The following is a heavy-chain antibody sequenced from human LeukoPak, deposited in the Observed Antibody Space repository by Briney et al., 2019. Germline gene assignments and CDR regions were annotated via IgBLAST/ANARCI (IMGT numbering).Heavy chain of an antibody. J-gene: IGHJ4*02. D-gene: IGHD3-22*01. CDR1: GFSFSSYS. CDR3: ARLRRNTDSSGFFYYYDY. CDR2: INSVSSYI. V-gene: IGHV3-21*06. Sequence: GGSLRLSCAASGFSFSSYSFNWVRQAPGKGLEWVSSINSVSSYIYYADSLKGRFTISRDNAKNSVYLQMDSLRAEDSAVYYCARLRRNTDSSGFFYYYDYWGQGTLVTVSS.